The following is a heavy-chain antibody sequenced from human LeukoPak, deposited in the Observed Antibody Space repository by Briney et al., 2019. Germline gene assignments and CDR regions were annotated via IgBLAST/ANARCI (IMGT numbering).Heavy chain of an antibody. CDR1: GFTFSSYA. CDR3: AREAAAAHPDY. V-gene: IGHV3-7*05. D-gene: IGHD6-13*01. Sequence: GGSLRLSCAASGFTFSSYAMSWVRQAPGKGLEWVANITQDGSEKYYVDSVKGRFTISRDNAKNSLYLQMNSLRAEDTAVYYCAREAAAAHPDYWGQGTLVVVSA. J-gene: IGHJ4*02. CDR2: ITQDGSEK.